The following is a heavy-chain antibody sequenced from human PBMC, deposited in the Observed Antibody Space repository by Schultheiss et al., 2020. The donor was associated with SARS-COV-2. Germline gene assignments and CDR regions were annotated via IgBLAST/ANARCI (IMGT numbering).Heavy chain of an antibody. D-gene: IGHD2-21*01. V-gene: IGHV4-34*01. Sequence: SQTLSLTCAVYGGSFSGYYWSWIRQPPGKGLECIGYIYYSGSTNYNPSLESRVTISVDKSKNQFSLNLRFVTAADTAVYYCARVQPHSIAHWGQGTLVTVSS. CDR1: GGSFSGYY. CDR2: IYYSGST. CDR3: ARVQPHSIAH. J-gene: IGHJ4*02.